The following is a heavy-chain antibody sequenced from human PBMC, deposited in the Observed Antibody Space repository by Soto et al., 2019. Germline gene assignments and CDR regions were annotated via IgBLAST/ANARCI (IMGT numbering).Heavy chain of an antibody. CDR2: IIPIFGTA. CDR3: ARGAVTTVGYLDL. Sequence: QVQLVQSGAEVKTPGSSVKVSCKASGGTFSSYDIRCVRQYRGEGLEGIGGIIPIFGTANYAQKLKGRVTITADESMSTAYMELSSLRFEDTGVYYCARGAVTTVGYLDLWGRGTLVTVSS. J-gene: IGHJ2*01. D-gene: IGHD4-17*01. CDR1: GGTFSSYD. V-gene: IGHV1-69*01.